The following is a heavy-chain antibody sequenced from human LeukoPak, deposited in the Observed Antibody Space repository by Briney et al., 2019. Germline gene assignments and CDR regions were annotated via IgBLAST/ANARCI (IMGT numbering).Heavy chain of an antibody. D-gene: IGHD5-24*01. V-gene: IGHV3-30*18. CDR3: AKLPGDGYNSRDY. Sequence: PGRSLRLSCAASGFTFSSYGMHWVRQAPGKGLEWVAVISYDGSNKYYADSVKGRLTISRDNSKNTLYLQMNSLRAEDTAVYYCAKLPGDGYNSRDYWGQGTLVTVSS. CDR1: GFTFSSYG. J-gene: IGHJ4*02. CDR2: ISYDGSNK.